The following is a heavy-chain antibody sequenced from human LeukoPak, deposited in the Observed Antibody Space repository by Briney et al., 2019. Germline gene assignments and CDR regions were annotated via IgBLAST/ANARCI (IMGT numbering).Heavy chain of an antibody. J-gene: IGHJ4*02. D-gene: IGHD6-13*01. CDR1: GFTFSSYA. Sequence: GGSLRLSCAASGFTFSSYAMSWVRQAPGKGLEWVSVISGSGVSTYYADSVKGRFTISRDNSKNTLYLQMNSLRAEDTAVYYCAKDLSWQQLVQFPSWGQGTLVTVSS. V-gene: IGHV3-23*01. CDR3: AKDLSWQQLVQFPS. CDR2: ISGSGVST.